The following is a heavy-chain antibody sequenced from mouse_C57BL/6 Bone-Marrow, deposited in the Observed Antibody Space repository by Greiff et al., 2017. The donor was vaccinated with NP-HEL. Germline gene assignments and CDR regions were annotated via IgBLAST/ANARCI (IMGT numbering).Heavy chain of an antibody. Sequence: QVQLQQPGAELVKPGASVKLSCKASGYTFTSYWMHWVKQRPGRGLEWIGRIDPNSGGTKYKEKFKSKATLTVDKPSSTAYMQLSSLTSEDSAVYYCAFTTVVATDWYFDVWGTGTTVTVSS. CDR2: IDPNSGGT. D-gene: IGHD1-1*01. V-gene: IGHV1-72*01. J-gene: IGHJ1*03. CDR3: AFTTVVATDWYFDV. CDR1: GYTFTSYW.